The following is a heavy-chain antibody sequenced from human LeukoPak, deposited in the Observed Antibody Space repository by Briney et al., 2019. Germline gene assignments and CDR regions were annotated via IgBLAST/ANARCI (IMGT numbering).Heavy chain of an antibody. J-gene: IGHJ5*02. V-gene: IGHV5-51*01. CDR1: GYKFSNYW. CDR2: IFLGDSGT. D-gene: IGHD6-13*01. Sequence: GESLKISCQGSGYKFSNYWIGWVRQMPGKGLEWMGIIFLGDSGTRYSPSFQGQVTISADKSLNTAYLQWNTLKTSDTAIYYCATHEVTAAAGTEFDPWGQGTLVTVS. CDR3: ATHEVTAAAGTEFDP.